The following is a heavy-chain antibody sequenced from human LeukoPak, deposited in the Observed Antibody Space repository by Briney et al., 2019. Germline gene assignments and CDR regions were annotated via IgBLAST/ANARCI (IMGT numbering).Heavy chain of an antibody. J-gene: IGHJ4*02. CDR1: GFILSSNY. V-gene: IGHV3-66*01. CDR2: IYNGGDT. Sequence: QPGGSLRLSCAASGFILSSNYMSWVRQAPGQGLEWVSVIYNGGDTYYADYVKGRFTISRDNARNTLYLQMNSLRAEDTAVYYCARDGRPYCSSPGCYHGEWGQGTLVTVSS. D-gene: IGHD2-2*01. CDR3: ARDGRPYCSSPGCYHGE.